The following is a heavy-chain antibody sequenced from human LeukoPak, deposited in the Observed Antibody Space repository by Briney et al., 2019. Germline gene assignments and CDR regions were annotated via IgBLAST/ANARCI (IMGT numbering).Heavy chain of an antibody. D-gene: IGHD1-26*01. CDR2: ISGSGGST. J-gene: IGHJ3*02. CDR1: GFTFSSYG. Sequence: GGSLRLSCAASGFTFSSYGMSWVRQAPGKGLEWVSAISGSGGSTYYADSVKGRFTISRDNSKNTLFLQMDSLRAEDTAVYYCAKDRVGASPHNAFDNWGQGTIVTVSS. CDR3: AKDRVGASPHNAFDN. V-gene: IGHV3-23*01.